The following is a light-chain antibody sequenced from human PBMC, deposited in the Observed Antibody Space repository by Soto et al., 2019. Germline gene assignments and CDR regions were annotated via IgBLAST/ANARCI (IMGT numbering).Light chain of an antibody. CDR3: SSYGGSNNLV. Sequence: QSALTQPPSASGSPGQSVTISCTGTSSDVGHYDYVSWYQQQPGKAPKLMIYEVSKRPSGVPDRFSGSKFGYTASLTVSGLKAEDEADYYCSSYGGSNNLVFGGGTKLTVL. CDR2: EVS. CDR1: SSDVGHYDY. J-gene: IGLJ2*01. V-gene: IGLV2-8*01.